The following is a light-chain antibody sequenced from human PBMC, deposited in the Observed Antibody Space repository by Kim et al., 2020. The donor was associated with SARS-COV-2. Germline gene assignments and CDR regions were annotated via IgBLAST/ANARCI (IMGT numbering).Light chain of an antibody. V-gene: IGLV1-47*01. Sequence: GQRVTISCSGSSSNIGSDYVYWYQQLPGTAPKLLIYRNNQRPSGVPDRFSGSKSGTSASLAISGLRSEDEADYYCATWDDSLNSWVFGGGTKLTVL. CDR1: SSNIGSDY. CDR3: ATWDDSLNSWV. CDR2: RNN. J-gene: IGLJ3*02.